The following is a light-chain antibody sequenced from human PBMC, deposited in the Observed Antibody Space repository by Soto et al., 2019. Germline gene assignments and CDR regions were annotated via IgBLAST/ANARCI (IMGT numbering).Light chain of an antibody. CDR2: AAS. J-gene: IGKJ5*01. Sequence: DVQMTQSPSSVSASVGDRVTITCRASQGISRWLAWYQQKPGKAPKLLISAASSLQSGVPSRFSGSGSETDFTLTISSLQPEDFATFYCQQANSFPITFGQGTRLEIK. CDR3: QQANSFPIT. CDR1: QGISRW. V-gene: IGKV1-12*01.